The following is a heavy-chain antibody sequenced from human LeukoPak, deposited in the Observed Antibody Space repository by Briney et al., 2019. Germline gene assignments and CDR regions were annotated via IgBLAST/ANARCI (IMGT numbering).Heavy chain of an antibody. D-gene: IGHD3-10*01. V-gene: IGHV4-34*01. J-gene: IGHJ5*02. CDR2: INHSGST. CDR1: GGSFSGYY. Sequence: SETLSLTCAVYGGSFSGYYWSWIRQPPGKGLEWIGEINHSGSTNYNPSLKSRVTISVDTSKNQFSLKLSSVTAADTAVYYCARVYGSGSYGWFDPWGQGTLVTVSP. CDR3: ARVYGSGSYGWFDP.